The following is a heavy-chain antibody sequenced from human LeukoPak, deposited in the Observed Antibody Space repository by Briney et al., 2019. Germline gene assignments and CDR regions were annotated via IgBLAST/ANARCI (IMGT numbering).Heavy chain of an antibody. J-gene: IGHJ5*02. CDR2: IYCSGST. V-gene: IGHV4-59*01. Sequence: SETLSLTCTVSGGSISSYYWSWIRQPPGKGLEWIGYIYCSGSTNYNPSLKSRVTISVDTSKNQFSLKLSSVTAADTAVYYCARDSRNYYDSSGYSNWFDPWGQGTLVTVSS. D-gene: IGHD3-22*01. CDR3: ARDSRNYYDSSGYSNWFDP. CDR1: GGSISSYY.